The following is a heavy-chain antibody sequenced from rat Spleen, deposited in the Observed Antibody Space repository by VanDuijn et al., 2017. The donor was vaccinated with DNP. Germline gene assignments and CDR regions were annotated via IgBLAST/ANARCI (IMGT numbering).Heavy chain of an antibody. CDR3: ARPDY. Sequence: EVQLVESGGGLVQPGRSMKLSCAASGFTFSNFGMTWVRQAPAKGLEWVANITYDGSRTYYGDSVKGRFTISRDNAESTLYLQMDSLGSEDTATYYCARPDYWGQGVMVTVSS. J-gene: IGHJ2*01. CDR2: ITYDGSRT. CDR1: GFTFSNFG. V-gene: IGHV5-29*01.